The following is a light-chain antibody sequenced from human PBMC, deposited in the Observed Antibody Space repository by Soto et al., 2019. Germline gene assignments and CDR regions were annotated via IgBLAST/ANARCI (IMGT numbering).Light chain of an antibody. V-gene: IGLV2-14*01. CDR2: DVS. Sequence: QSALTQPASVSGSPGQPITISCTGTSSDVGANNYVSWYQHHPGKAPKLLIYDVSNRPSGVSSRFSGSKSGNTASLTISGLQAEDEADYYCSSYIGSLTFLVLGGGTKLPVL. J-gene: IGLJ2*01. CDR1: SSDVGANNY. CDR3: SSYIGSLTFLV.